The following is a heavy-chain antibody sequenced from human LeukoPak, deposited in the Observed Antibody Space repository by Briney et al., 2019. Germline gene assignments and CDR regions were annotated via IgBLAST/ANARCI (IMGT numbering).Heavy chain of an antibody. V-gene: IGHV1-69*06. CDR1: GGTFSSYA. D-gene: IGHD3-22*01. Sequence: SVKVSCKASGGTFSSYAISWVRQAPGQGLEWMGGIIPIFGTANYAQKFQDRVTITADKSTSTAYMELSSLRFEDTAVYYCARDAYDSSGYSFDYWGQGTLVTVSS. J-gene: IGHJ4*02. CDR3: ARDAYDSSGYSFDY. CDR2: IIPIFGTA.